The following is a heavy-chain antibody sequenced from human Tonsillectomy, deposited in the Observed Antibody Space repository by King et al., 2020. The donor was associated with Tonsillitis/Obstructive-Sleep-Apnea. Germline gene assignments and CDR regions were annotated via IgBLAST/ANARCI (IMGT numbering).Heavy chain of an antibody. Sequence: VQLQESGPGLVKPSETLSLTCTVSGGSISSYYWSWIRQPPGKGLEWIGYIYYSGSTNYNPSLKSRVTISVDTSKNQFSLKLSSVTAADTAVYYCARDRREEPDAFDIWGQGTMVTVSS. CDR2: IYYSGST. CDR3: ARDRREEPDAFDI. V-gene: IGHV4-59*01. CDR1: GGSISSYY. D-gene: IGHD1-26*01. J-gene: IGHJ3*02.